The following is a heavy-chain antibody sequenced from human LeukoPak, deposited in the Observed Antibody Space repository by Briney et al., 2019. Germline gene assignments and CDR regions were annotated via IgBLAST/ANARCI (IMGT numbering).Heavy chain of an antibody. J-gene: IGHJ4*02. D-gene: IGHD2-2*01. CDR2: IVVGSGNT. Sequence: ASVKVSCKASGFTFTSSAVQWVRQARGQRLEWIGWIVVGSGNTNYAQKLQGRVTMTTDTSTSTAYMELRSLRSDDTAVYYCARVIVKDIVVVPAATELDYWGQGTLVTVSS. CDR3: ARVIVKDIVVVPAATELDY. V-gene: IGHV1-58*01. CDR1: GFTFTSSA.